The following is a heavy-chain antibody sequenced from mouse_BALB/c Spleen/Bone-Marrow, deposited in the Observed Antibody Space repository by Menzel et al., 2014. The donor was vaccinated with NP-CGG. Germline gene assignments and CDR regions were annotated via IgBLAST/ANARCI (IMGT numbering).Heavy chain of an antibody. V-gene: IGHV1S81*02. CDR2: INPSNGGT. CDR3: SRGRRDALDY. Sequence: QVQLKQSGAELVKPGASVKLSCKASGYTFTSYYMYWVKQRPGQGLEWFGEINPSNGGTNFNEKLKNKATLTVDKSSSTAYMQLSSLKSEDSAVYYCSRGRRDALDYWGQGTSVTVSS. J-gene: IGHJ4*01. CDR1: GYTFTSYY.